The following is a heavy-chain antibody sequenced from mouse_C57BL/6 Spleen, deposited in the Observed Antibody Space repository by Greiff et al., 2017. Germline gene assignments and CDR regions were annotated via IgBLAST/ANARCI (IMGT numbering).Heavy chain of an antibody. CDR3: TTGYYCISSWFAY. CDR2: IDPEDGDN. J-gene: IGHJ3*01. V-gene: IGHV14-1*01. CDR1: GFNIKDYY. Sequence: VQLKESGAELVRPGASVKLSCTASGFNIKDYYMHWVKQRPEQGLEWIGRIDPEDGDNEYAPKLQGKATMTADTSSNTAYLQLISLTSEDTAGDYCTTGYYCISSWFAYWGQGTLVTVSA. D-gene: IGHD1-1*01.